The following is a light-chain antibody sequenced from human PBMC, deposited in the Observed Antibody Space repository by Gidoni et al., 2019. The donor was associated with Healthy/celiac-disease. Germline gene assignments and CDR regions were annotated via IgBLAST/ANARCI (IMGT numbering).Light chain of an antibody. CDR3: AAWDDSLSGVV. Sequence: SLLTQPPSASGPPGPGVTFSCSGSSSNIGSNYVYWYQQLPGTAPNLLIYRNNQRPSGVPDRFSGSKSGTSASLAISGLRSEDEADYYCAAWDDSLSGVVFGGGTKLTVL. CDR2: RNN. CDR1: SSNIGSNY. V-gene: IGLV1-47*01. J-gene: IGLJ2*01.